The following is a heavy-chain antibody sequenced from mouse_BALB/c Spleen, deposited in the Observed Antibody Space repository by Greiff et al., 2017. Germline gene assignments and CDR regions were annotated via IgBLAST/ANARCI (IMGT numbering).Heavy chain of an antibody. CDR1: GFAFSSYD. Sequence: EVMLVESGGGLVKPGGSLKLSCAASGFAFSSYDMSWVRQTPEKRLEWVAYISSGGGSTYYPDTVKGRFTISRDNAKNTLYLQMSSLKSEDTAMYYCARLLLRPYYYAMDYWGQGTSVTVSS. D-gene: IGHD1-2*01. J-gene: IGHJ4*01. V-gene: IGHV5-12-1*01. CDR3: ARLLLRPYYYAMDY. CDR2: ISSGGGST.